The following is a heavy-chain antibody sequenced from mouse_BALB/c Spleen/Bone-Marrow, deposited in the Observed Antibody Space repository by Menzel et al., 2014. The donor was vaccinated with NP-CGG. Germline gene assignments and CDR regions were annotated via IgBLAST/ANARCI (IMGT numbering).Heavy chain of an antibody. CDR3: TRGWDGYYFDY. V-gene: IGHV1-69*01. Sequence: QVQLKQSGAELVMPGASVKMSCKASGYTFTDYWMHWVKQRPGQGLEWIGAIDTSDTYTNYNQEFKGKATLTVDESSSTAYMQLSSLTSEDSAVYFCTRGWDGYYFDYWGQGTTLTVSS. CDR2: IDTSDTYT. J-gene: IGHJ2*01. D-gene: IGHD4-1*01. CDR1: GYTFTDYW.